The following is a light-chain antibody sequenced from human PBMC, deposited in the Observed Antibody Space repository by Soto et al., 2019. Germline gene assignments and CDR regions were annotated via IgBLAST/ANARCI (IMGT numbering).Light chain of an antibody. CDR1: QSVSSN. J-gene: IGKJ2*01. V-gene: IGKV3-15*01. CDR3: QQYNNWPPMYT. Sequence: EIVMTQSPATLSVSPGERATLSCRASQSVSSNLAWYQQKPGQAPRLLIDCASTRATGIPARFSGSGSGTEFTLTISILQSEDFAVYYCQQYNNWPPMYTFGQGTKLEIK. CDR2: CAS.